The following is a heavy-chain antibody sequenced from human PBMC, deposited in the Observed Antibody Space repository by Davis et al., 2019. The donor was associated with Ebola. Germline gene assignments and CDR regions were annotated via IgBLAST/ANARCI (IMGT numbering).Heavy chain of an antibody. Sequence: GESLKISCAASGFTFSTYGMHWVRQAPGKGLEWVAFISYDGSNKYYADSVKGRFTISRHNSKNTLYLQMNSLRAEDTAVYYCARDSTAMVTWDHYGMDVWGQGTTVTVSS. CDR2: ISYDGSNK. CDR3: ARDSTAMVTWDHYGMDV. CDR1: GFTFSTYG. V-gene: IGHV3-30*03. J-gene: IGHJ6*02. D-gene: IGHD5-18*01.